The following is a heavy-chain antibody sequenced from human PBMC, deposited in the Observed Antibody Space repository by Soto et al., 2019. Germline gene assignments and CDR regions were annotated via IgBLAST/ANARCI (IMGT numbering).Heavy chain of an antibody. CDR1: GDSISNYY. Sequence: QVQLQESGPGLVKPSETLSLTCTVSGDSISNYYWTWMRQPPGKGLEWIGFVYHSGSTNYNPSLKSRVTMSIATSKRQFSRRLTSVTAADTAVYYCARESGYYDRSGYYDHWGQGTLVTVSS. CDR2: VYHSGST. CDR3: ARESGYYDRSGYYDH. J-gene: IGHJ4*02. V-gene: IGHV4-59*01. D-gene: IGHD3-22*01.